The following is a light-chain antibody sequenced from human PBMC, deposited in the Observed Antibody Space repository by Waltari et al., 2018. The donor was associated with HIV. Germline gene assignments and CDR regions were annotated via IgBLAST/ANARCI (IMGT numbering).Light chain of an antibody. V-gene: IGLV2-14*03. J-gene: IGLJ1*01. CDR1: SNDVGDYNH. Sequence: QSALTQPASVSGSPGQSITISCIGSSNDVGDYNHFAWDQQHPDKAPKLLIYDVTNRPPGVSNRFSCSKSGNTASLAISGLQAEDEADYFCTAYKYSTRSYVFGTGTKVTVL. CDR3: TAYKYSTRSYV. CDR2: DVT.